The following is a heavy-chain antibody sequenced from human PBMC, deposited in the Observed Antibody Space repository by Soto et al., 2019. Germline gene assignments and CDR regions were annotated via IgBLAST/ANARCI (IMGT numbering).Heavy chain of an antibody. D-gene: IGHD3-22*01. CDR3: AKVTYYYDSSGYYPNWFDP. J-gene: IGHJ5*02. CDR2: ISGSGGST. CDR1: GFTFSSYA. Sequence: PGGSLRLSCAASGFTFSSYAMSWVRQAPGKGPEWVSAISGSGGSTYYADSVKGRFTISRDNSKNTLYLQMNSLRAEDTAVYYCAKVTYYYDSSGYYPNWFDPWGQGTLVTVSS. V-gene: IGHV3-23*01.